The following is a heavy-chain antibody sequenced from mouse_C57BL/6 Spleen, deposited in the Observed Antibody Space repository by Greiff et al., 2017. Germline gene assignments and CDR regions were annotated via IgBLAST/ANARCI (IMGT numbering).Heavy chain of an antibody. Sequence: QVQLQQSGAELVRPGTSVKVSCKASGYAFTNYLIEWVKQRPGQGLEWIGVINPGSGGTNYNEKFKGKATLTADKSSSTAYMQLSSLTSEDSAVYFCARRELTGPFAYWGQGTLVTVSA. CDR2: INPGSGGT. D-gene: IGHD4-1*01. J-gene: IGHJ3*01. CDR1: GYAFTNYL. CDR3: ARRELTGPFAY. V-gene: IGHV1-54*01.